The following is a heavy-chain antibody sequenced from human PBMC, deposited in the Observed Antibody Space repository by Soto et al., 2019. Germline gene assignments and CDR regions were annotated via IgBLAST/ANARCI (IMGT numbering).Heavy chain of an antibody. Sequence: SQTLSLTCAISGDSVSSNSSAWNCISQSPSRGLEWLGRTYYRSKWYNDYAVSVKSRITINPDTSKNQFSLQLNSVTPEDTAVYYCARDQGIAERLDPWGQGTLVTVSS. D-gene: IGHD6-13*01. CDR1: GDSVSSNSSA. V-gene: IGHV6-1*01. J-gene: IGHJ5*02. CDR2: TYYRSKWYN. CDR3: ARDQGIAERLDP.